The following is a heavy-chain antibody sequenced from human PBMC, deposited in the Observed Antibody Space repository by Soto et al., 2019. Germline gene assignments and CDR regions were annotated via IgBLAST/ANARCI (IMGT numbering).Heavy chain of an antibody. Sequence: GGSLRLSCAASGFTFSSYGMHWVRQAPGKGLEWVAVISYDGSNNYYADSVKGRFTISRDNSKNTLYLQMNSLRAEDTAVYYCAKDGGRILDDWGQGTLVTVSS. J-gene: IGHJ4*02. CDR1: GFTFSSYG. V-gene: IGHV3-30*18. D-gene: IGHD3-16*01. CDR3: AKDGGRILDD. CDR2: ISYDGSNN.